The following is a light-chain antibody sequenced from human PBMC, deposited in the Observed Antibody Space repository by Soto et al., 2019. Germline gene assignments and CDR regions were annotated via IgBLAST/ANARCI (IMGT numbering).Light chain of an antibody. CDR2: AAS. CDR3: QQHNNWPPLP. CDR1: QSVSSN. J-gene: IGKJ4*01. Sequence: EIVMTQSPATLSVSPGEGATLSCRASQSVSSNLAWYQQKPGQAPRLLIYAASTRATGIPARFRGSGSGTEFTLTITSLQSEDFAVYYCQQHNNWPPLPFGGGTKVDIK. V-gene: IGKV3-15*01.